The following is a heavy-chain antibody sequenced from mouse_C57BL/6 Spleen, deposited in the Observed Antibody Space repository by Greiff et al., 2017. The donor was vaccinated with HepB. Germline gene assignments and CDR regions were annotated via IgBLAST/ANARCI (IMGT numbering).Heavy chain of an antibody. V-gene: IGHV1-59*01. D-gene: IGHD4-1*01. CDR2: IDPSDSYT. J-gene: IGHJ2*01. Sequence: QVQLQQPGAELVRPGTSVKLSCKASGYTFTSYWMHWVKQRPGQGLEWIGVIDPSDSYTNYNQKFKGKATLTVDTSSSTAYMQLSSLTSEDSAVYYCARSWDKIYYFDYWGQGTTLTVSS. CDR3: ARSWDKIYYFDY. CDR1: GYTFTSYW.